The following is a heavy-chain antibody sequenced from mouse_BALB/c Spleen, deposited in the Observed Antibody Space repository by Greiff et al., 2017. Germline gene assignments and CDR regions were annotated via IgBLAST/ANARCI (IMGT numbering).Heavy chain of an antibody. V-gene: IGHV1-80*01. D-gene: IGHD2-4*01. Sequence: QVQLQQSGAELVRPGSSVKISCKASGYAFSSYWMNWVKQRPGQGLEWIGQIYPGAGDTNYNGKFKGKATLTADKSSSTAYMQLSSLTSEDSAVYFCARCDYEGYYYAMDYWGQGTSVTVSS. CDR1: GYAFSSYW. J-gene: IGHJ4*01. CDR3: ARCDYEGYYYAMDY. CDR2: IYPGAGDT.